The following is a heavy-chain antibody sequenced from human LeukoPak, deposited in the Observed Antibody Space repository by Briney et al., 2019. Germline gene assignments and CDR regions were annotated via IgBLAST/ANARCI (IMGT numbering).Heavy chain of an antibody. Sequence: PSETLSLTCAVFGGSFSGYNWNWLRQSPRTGLEWIGEINDSGSTKYNPSLRSRVTISLDTSKNQFSLKLTSVTAADTAVYYCARGVYTEMSTMMGHFDGWGRGTSVTVSS. J-gene: IGHJ4*02. CDR2: INDSGST. CDR1: GGSFSGYN. CDR3: ARGVYTEMSTMMGHFDG. D-gene: IGHD5-24*01. V-gene: IGHV4-34*01.